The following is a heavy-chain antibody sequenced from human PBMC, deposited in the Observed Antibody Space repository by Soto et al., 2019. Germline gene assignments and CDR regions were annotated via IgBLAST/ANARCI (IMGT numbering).Heavy chain of an antibody. V-gene: IGHV3-73*01. CDR2: IRSKANSYAT. CDR1: WDTFSVSS. Sequence: LSCAACWDTFSVSSMHWVRQASGKGLEWVGRIRSKANSYATAYAASVKGRFTISRDDSKNTAYLQMNSLKTEDTAVYYCTTHYYGSGSLIWGQ. CDR3: TTHYYGSGSLI. D-gene: IGHD3-10*01. J-gene: IGHJ3*02.